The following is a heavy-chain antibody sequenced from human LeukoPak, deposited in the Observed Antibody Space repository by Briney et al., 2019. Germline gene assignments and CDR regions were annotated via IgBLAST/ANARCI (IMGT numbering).Heavy chain of an antibody. J-gene: IGHJ4*02. CDR1: GYTFTSCD. CDR2: MNPNSGNT. V-gene: IGHV1-8*03. Sequence: ASVKVSCKASGYTFTSCDINWVRQATGQGLEWMGWMNPNSGNTGYAQKFQGRVTITRNTSISTAYMELSSLRSEDTAVYYCARAVGTSCYYPGYWGQGTLVTVSS. CDR3: ARAVGTSCYYPGY. D-gene: IGHD2-2*01.